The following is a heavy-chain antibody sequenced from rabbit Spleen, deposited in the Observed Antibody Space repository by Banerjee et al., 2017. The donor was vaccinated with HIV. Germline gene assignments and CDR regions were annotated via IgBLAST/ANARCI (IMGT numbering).Heavy chain of an antibody. D-gene: IGHD8-1*01. CDR3: ARDAGTSFSTYGMDL. V-gene: IGHV1S40*01. J-gene: IGHJ6*01. Sequence: QSLEESGGDLVKPGASLTLTCTASGVSFSDRDVMCWVRQAPGKGLEWIACINTATGKGVYANWAKGRFTISKTSSTTVTLQMTSLTAADTATYFCARDAGTSFSTYGMDLWGQGTLVTVS. CDR1: GVSFSDRDV. CDR2: INTATGKG.